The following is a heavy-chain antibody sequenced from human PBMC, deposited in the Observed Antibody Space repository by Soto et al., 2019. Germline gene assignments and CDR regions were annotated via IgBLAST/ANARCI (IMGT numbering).Heavy chain of an antibody. V-gene: IGHV3-23*01. CDR3: AENKGTGTAGGLGY. J-gene: IGHJ4*01. Sequence: EVQLLESGGGLVQPGGSLRLSCAASGFTFSSYAMSWVRQAPGQGLEWVSTISGSGGTTYYADSVKGRFTISRDNSKNTLYLQMNSPRAEDKAVDYCAENKGTGTAGGLGYWGHGTLVTVSS. CDR2: ISGSGGTT. CDR1: GFTFSSYA. D-gene: IGHD1-1*01.